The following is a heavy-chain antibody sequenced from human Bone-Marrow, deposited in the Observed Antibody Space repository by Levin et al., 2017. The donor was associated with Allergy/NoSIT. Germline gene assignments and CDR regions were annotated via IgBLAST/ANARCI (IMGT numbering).Heavy chain of an antibody. CDR2: ISNNGRT. Sequence: SQTLSLTCNVSGGSISSFFWSWIRQTPGKGLEWIGYISNNGRTNYNPSLKSRVTISIDKSKNHLTLKLTSVTAADTAVYYCARDRSGSYYTFDLWGQGTKVSVYS. CDR3: ARDRSGSYYTFDL. V-gene: IGHV4-59*01. D-gene: IGHD1-26*01. CDR1: GGSISSFF. J-gene: IGHJ3*01.